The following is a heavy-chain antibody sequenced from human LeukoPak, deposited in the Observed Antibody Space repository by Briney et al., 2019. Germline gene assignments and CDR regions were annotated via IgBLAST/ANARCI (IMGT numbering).Heavy chain of an antibody. CDR2: IYYSGST. CDR1: GGSLSSNY. Sequence: PETLSLTCNVSGGSLSSNYWRWIRQPPGDGLEWIGYIYYSGSTNYHPSLKSRVTISVDTSKNQFSLKLSSVTAADTAVYYCARHIKDIVVVPAGRGGWFDPWGQGTLVTVS. D-gene: IGHD2-2*01. J-gene: IGHJ5*02. CDR3: ARHIKDIVVVPAGRGGWFDP. V-gene: IGHV4-59*08.